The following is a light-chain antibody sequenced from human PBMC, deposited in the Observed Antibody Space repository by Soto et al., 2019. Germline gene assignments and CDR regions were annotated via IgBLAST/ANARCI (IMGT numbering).Light chain of an antibody. CDR1: SSDVGSCSH. CDR3: CLCGGMV. CDR2: EDT. V-gene: IGLV2-23*01. J-gene: IGLJ2*01. Sequence: HSALTQPASVSGSPGQSITISCTGTSSDVGSCSHVSWYQQHPGKAPKLIIHEDTKRPSGVSDRFSGSRSGNTASLTVSGLQAEDEADYYCCLCGGMVFGGGTKVTVL.